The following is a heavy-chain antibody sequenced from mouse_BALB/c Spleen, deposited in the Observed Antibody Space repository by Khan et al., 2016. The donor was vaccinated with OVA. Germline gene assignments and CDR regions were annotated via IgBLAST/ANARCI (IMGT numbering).Heavy chain of an antibody. J-gene: IGHJ4*01. CDR2: INTYTGEP. CDR1: GYTFTKNG. Sequence: QIQLVQSGPELKKPGEPVKISCKASGYTFTKNGMNWAKQAPGKGLKWMGWINTYTGEPTYADDFKGRFAFSLETSASTAYLQINNLKTEDTATYCCARVGFAGTMDSWGQGTSVTVSP. V-gene: IGHV9-3-1*01. CDR3: ARVGFAGTMDS.